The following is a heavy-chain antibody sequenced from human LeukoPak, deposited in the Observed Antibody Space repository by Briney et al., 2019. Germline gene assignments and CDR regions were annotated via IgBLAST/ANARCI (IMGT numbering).Heavy chain of an antibody. J-gene: IGHJ3*01. CDR2: IKSKTDDGET. Sequence: GGSLRLSCAASGLTFSSYSMNWVRQAPGKGLEWVGRIKSKTDDGETDYAAPVKGRFTISRDDSKNTLYLQMNSLKTEDTAVYYCTTGVGATTFDAFDVWGQGTMVTVSS. CDR1: GLTFSSYS. V-gene: IGHV3-15*01. CDR3: TTGVGATTFDAFDV. D-gene: IGHD1-26*01.